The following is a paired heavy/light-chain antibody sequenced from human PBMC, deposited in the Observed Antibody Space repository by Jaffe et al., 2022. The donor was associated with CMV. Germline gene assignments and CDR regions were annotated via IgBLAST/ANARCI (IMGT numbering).Light chain of an antibody. V-gene: IGKV1-39*01. Sequence: DIQMTQSPSSLSASVGDRVTITCRASQSISRHLNWYQQKPGEAPKLLIYAVSSLQSGVPSRFRGSGSGTDFTLSISSLQPEDFATYYCQQSYSPYVTFGGGTKVEIK. CDR2: AVS. CDR1: QSISRH. J-gene: IGKJ4*01. CDR3: QQSYSPYVT.
Heavy chain of an antibody. D-gene: IGHD3-10*01. J-gene: IGHJ5*02. Sequence: QLQVQESGPGLVKPSETLSLTCTVSGGSINSNTDYWGWVRQSPGKGLEWIGSISNTGNTYYNPSLKSRVAMSIDTSKNQFFLHLSSVTAADTATYYCARHFLVWFGELRWGAPHSAPNHNRFDPWGQGTLVSVSS. CDR3: ARHFLVWFGELRWGAPHSAPNHNRFDP. V-gene: IGHV4-39*01. CDR2: ISNTGNT. CDR1: GGSINSNTDY.